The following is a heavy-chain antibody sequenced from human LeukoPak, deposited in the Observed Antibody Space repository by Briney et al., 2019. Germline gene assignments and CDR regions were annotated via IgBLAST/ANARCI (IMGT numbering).Heavy chain of an antibody. CDR2: IKQDGSEK. CDR1: GFTFSSYW. V-gene: IGHV3-7*05. J-gene: IGHJ4*02. CDR3: ARDLKTGYSSGWYYFDY. Sequence: PGGSLRLSCAASGFTFSSYWMSWVRQAPGKGLEWVANIKQDGSEKYYVDSVKGRFTISRDNAKNSLYLQMNSLRAEDTAVYYCARDLKTGYSSGWYYFDYWGQGTLVTVSS. D-gene: IGHD6-13*01.